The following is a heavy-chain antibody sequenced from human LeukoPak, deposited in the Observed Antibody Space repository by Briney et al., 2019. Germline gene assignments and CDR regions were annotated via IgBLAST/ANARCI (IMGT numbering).Heavy chain of an antibody. J-gene: IGHJ5*02. D-gene: IGHD3-22*01. CDR2: ISGSGTTI. CDR1: GFTLSTYA. V-gene: IGHV3-23*01. CDR3: ANLYDSVGYYIA. Sequence: GGSLRLSCAASGFTLSTYALSWVRQAPGKGLEWVSAISGSGTTIYYADSVKGRFTISGDNSKNTLYLQMNSLRAEDPAVYYCANLYDSVGYYIAWGQGALVTVSS.